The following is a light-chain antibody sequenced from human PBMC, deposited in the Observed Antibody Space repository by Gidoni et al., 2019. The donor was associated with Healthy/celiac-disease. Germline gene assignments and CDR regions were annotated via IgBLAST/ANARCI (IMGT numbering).Light chain of an antibody. CDR1: QDISND. CDR3: QQYDNLLLCT. CDR2: DAS. J-gene: IGKJ3*01. V-gene: IGKV1-33*01. Sequence: DLQMTQSPSSLSASVGDRVTITCQASQDISNDLNWYQQKPGKAPKLLIYDASNLETGVPSRFSGRGSGTDFTLTISRLQPEDIATYYCQQYDNLLLCTFXPXTKVDIK.